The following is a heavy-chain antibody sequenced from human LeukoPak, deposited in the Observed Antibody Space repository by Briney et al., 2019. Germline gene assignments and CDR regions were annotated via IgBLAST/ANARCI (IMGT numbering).Heavy chain of an antibody. V-gene: IGHV3-30*02. Sequence: GGSLRLSCAASGFSFSTSAMDWVRHAPGKGLEWVAFLQNDGSENYYADSVKGRFTISRDNSKNTLYLQMNSLRAEDTAVYYCAKDTLVGATGYYFDYWGQGTLVTVSS. CDR1: GFSFSTSA. CDR2: LQNDGSEN. D-gene: IGHD1-26*01. CDR3: AKDTLVGATGYYFDY. J-gene: IGHJ4*02.